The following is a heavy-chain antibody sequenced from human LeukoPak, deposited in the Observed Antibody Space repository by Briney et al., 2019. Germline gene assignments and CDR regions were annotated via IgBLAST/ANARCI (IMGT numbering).Heavy chain of an antibody. CDR2: IYYSGST. CDR1: GGSISSGGYY. V-gene: IGHV4-31*03. D-gene: IGHD2-15*01. J-gene: IGHJ4*02. Sequence: SDTLSLTCTVSGGSISSGGYYWSWIRQHPGKGLQWIWYIYYSGSTYYNPSLKSRVTISVDTSKNQLSLKLSSVTAADTAVYYCASQYCSGGSCSIGYWGQGTLVTVSS. CDR3: ASQYCSGGSCSIGY.